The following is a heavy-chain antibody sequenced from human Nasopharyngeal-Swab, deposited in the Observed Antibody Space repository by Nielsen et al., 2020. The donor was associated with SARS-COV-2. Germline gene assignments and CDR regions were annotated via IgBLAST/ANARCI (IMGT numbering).Heavy chain of an antibody. D-gene: IGHD6-13*01. Sequence: PGKGLEWIGSIYYGGSTYYNPSLKSRVTISVDTSKNQLSLNRSSVTAADTAVYYCARRPISAAVNWFDPWGQGTLVTVSS. CDR2: IYYGGST. CDR3: ARRPISAAVNWFDP. V-gene: IGHV4-39*01. J-gene: IGHJ5*02.